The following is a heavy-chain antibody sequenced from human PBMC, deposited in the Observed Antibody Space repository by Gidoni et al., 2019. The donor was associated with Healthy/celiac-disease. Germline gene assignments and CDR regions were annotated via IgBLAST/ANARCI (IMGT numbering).Heavy chain of an antibody. Sequence: EVQLVESGGGLVQPGRSLRLSCAASGFTFDDYAMHWVRQAPGKGLEWVSGISWNSGSIGYADSVKGRFTISRDNAKNSLYLQMNSLRAEDTALYYCAKDPNGYSYGPFDYWGQGTLVTVSS. V-gene: IGHV3-9*01. CDR2: ISWNSGSI. CDR1: GFTFDDYA. CDR3: AKDPNGYSYGPFDY. D-gene: IGHD5-18*01. J-gene: IGHJ4*02.